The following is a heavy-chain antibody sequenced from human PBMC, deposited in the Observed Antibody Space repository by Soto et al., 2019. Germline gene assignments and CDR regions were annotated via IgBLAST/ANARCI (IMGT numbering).Heavy chain of an antibody. D-gene: IGHD6-25*01. CDR2: IGPTGRST. CDR3: AKVRPSIDY. J-gene: IGHJ4*02. CDR1: GFTFSSYA. Sequence: EVQLLESGGALVQPGGSLRLSCAASGFTFSSYAISWVRQAPGKGLEWVSFIGPTGRSTYYADSVRGRFTISRDNSKNTLFLQMNSLRVEDTAVYYCAKVRPSIDYWGQGTLVTVSS. V-gene: IGHV3-23*01.